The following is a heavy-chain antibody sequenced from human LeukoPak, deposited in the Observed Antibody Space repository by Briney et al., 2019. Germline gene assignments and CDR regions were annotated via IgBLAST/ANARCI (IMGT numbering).Heavy chain of an antibody. V-gene: IGHV1-69*06. CDR1: GGTFSSYA. J-gene: IGHJ6*04. CDR3: ARDQGVPPQAWFGELSATPPYYGMDV. D-gene: IGHD3-10*01. Sequence: SVKVSCKASGGTFSSYAISWVRQAPGQGLEWMGGIIPIFGTANYAQKLQGRVTITADKSTSTAYMELSSLRSEDTAVYYCARDQGVPPQAWFGELSATPPYYGMDVWGKGTTVTVSS. CDR2: IIPIFGTA.